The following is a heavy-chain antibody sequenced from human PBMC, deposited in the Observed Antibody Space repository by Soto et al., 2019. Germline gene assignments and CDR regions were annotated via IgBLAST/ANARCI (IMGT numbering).Heavy chain of an antibody. CDR2: IKSDGSDT. CDR3: ARDRNYHSDY. CDR1: GFTFNIYW. Sequence: QAGGSLRLSCATSGFTFNIYWMHWVRQAPGKGLVWISRIKSDGSDTIYADSVKGRFTISRDNARNTLYLQMNSLRAEDTATYYCARDRNYHSDYLGQGTLVTVSS. J-gene: IGHJ4*02. V-gene: IGHV3-74*01. D-gene: IGHD1-7*01.